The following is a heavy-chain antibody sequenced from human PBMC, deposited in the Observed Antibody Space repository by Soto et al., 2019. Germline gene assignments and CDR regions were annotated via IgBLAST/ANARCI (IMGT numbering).Heavy chain of an antibody. Sequence: EVQLLESGGGLVQPGGSLRLSCAGSGFTFINYAMNWVRQAPGKGLEWVSSISGGGDATFFADSVRGRFTISRDNSKNVVTLQMNSLGVDDTAVYYCARKILGSTSRPNYWYFDLWGRGTLVTVSS. J-gene: IGHJ2*01. V-gene: IGHV3-23*01. CDR3: ARKILGSTSRPNYWYFDL. CDR2: ISGGGDAT. D-gene: IGHD2-2*01. CDR1: GFTFINYA.